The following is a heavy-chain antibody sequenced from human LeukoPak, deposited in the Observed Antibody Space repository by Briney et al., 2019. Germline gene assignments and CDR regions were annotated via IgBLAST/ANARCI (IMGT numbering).Heavy chain of an antibody. CDR2: ISGTGTTI. V-gene: IGHV3-11*04. CDR1: GLTFSDYY. CDR3: AVQITMIVVVPYFDY. Sequence: PGGSLRLSCAASGLTFSDYYMTWIRQAPGKGLEWVSSISGTGTTIYSADSVRGRFTVSRDNAMNSLFLHMNSLRAEDTAVYYCAVQITMIVVVPYFDYWGQGTLVTVSS. D-gene: IGHD3-22*01. J-gene: IGHJ4*02.